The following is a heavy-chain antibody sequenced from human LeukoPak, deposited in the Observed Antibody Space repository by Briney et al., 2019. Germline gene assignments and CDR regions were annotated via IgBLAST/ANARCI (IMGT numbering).Heavy chain of an antibody. V-gene: IGHV5-51*01. J-gene: IGHJ6*02. D-gene: IGHD5-18*01. CDR2: IYPGDSDT. CDR1: GYSFTSYW. CDR3: ARRDGTAMGYYYGMDV. Sequence: GESLKISCKGSGYSFTSYWIGWVRQMPGKGLEWMGIIYPGDSDTRYSPSFQGQVTISADKSISTAYLQWSSLKASDTAMYYCARRDGTAMGYYYGMDVWGQGTTVTVSS.